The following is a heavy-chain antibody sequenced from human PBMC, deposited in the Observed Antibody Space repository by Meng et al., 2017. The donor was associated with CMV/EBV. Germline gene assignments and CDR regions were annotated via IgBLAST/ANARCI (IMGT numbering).Heavy chain of an antibody. V-gene: IGHV3-30*02. Sequence: MLLVGAGGGVVPPGGSLRLSFAASGFTFSSSAMHWVRQPPGKGLEWVSFIAHDGSAKTYTDSVKGRFTISRDDSENTVYLEMNSLRVEDTAVYYCAKDLYYSFDYWGQGTLVTVSS. CDR3: AKDLYYSFDY. CDR1: GFTFSSSA. J-gene: IGHJ4*02. D-gene: IGHD2-8*01. CDR2: IAHDGSAK.